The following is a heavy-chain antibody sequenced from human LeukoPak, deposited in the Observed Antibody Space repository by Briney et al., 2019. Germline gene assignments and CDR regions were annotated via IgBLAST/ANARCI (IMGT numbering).Heavy chain of an antibody. Sequence: QPGGSLRLSCAASGFTFSSYSMNWVRQAPGKGLEWVAVISYDGSEKYYPDSVKGRFTVSRDNSKNTLYLQMSSLRVEDTAVYYCAKGFTGSSGWYRDTWGQGTLVTVSS. V-gene: IGHV3-30*18. CDR2: ISYDGSEK. D-gene: IGHD6-19*01. J-gene: IGHJ4*02. CDR3: AKGFTGSSGWYRDT. CDR1: GFTFSSYS.